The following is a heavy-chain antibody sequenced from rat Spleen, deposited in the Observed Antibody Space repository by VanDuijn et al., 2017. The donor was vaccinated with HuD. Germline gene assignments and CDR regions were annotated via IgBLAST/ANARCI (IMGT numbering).Heavy chain of an antibody. D-gene: IGHD1-6*01. J-gene: IGHJ2*01. CDR3: AREGMYTTDWDWYFDF. CDR1: GLSLTSNS. V-gene: IGHV2-47*01. Sequence: QVQLKESGPGLVQPSQTLSLTCTVSGLSLTSNSVSWIRQPPGKGLEWMGVIWTGGSTDYNSALKSRLSISRDTSKSQVFLKMNSLQTEDIATYYCAREGMYTTDWDWYFDFWGQGVMVTVSS. CDR2: IWTGGST.